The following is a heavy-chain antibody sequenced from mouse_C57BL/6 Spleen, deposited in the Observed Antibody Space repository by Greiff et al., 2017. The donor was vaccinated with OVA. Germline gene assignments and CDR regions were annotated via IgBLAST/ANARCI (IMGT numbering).Heavy chain of an antibody. V-gene: IGHV1-55*01. Sequence: VQLQQPGAELVKPGASVKMSCKASGYTFTSYWITWVKQRPGQGLEWIGDIYPGSGSTNYNEKFKCKATLTVDTSSSTAYMLLSSLTSEDSAVYYCGLTGPYYFDYWGQGTTLTVSS. D-gene: IGHD4-1*01. CDR1: GYTFTSYW. CDR3: GLTGPYYFDY. CDR2: IYPGSGST. J-gene: IGHJ2*01.